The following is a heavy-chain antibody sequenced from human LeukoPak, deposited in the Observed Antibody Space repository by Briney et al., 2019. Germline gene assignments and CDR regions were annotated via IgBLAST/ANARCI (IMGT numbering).Heavy chain of an antibody. V-gene: IGHV4-59*01. D-gene: IGHD6-13*01. CDR1: GGSISSYY. CDR3: AREVGGEQQPWCDP. CDR2: IYYSGST. J-gene: IGHJ5*02. Sequence: PSETLSLTCTVSGGSISSYYWSWIRQPPGKGLEWIGYIYYSGSTNYNPSLKSRVTISVDTSKNQFSLKLSSVTAADTAVYYCAREVGGEQQPWCDPWGQGTLVTVSS.